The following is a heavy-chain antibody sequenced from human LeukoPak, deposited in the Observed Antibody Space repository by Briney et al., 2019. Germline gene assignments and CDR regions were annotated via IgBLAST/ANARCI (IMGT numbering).Heavy chain of an antibody. D-gene: IGHD6-13*01. J-gene: IGHJ4*02. V-gene: IGHV1-2*02. CDR2: INPNSGGT. CDR3: ARGSKSSRTPNFDY. CDR1: GYTFTGYY. Sequence: ASVKVPCKASGYTFTGYYMHWVRQAPGQGLEWMGWINPNSGGTNYAQKFQGRVTMTRDTSISTAYMELSRLRSDDTAVYYCARGSKSSRTPNFDYWGQGTLVTVSS.